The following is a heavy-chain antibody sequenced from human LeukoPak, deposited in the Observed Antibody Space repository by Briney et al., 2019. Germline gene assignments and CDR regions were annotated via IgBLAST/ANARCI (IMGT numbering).Heavy chain of an antibody. J-gene: IGHJ4*02. Sequence: GRSLRLSCAASGFTFSSYAMHWVRQAPGKGLEWVAVISYDGSNKYYADSVKGRFTISRENSKNTLYLQMNSLRAEDTAVYYCASLAVAELYWGQGTLVTVSS. V-gene: IGHV3-30-3*01. CDR2: ISYDGSNK. CDR1: GFTFSSYA. CDR3: ASLAVAELY. D-gene: IGHD6-19*01.